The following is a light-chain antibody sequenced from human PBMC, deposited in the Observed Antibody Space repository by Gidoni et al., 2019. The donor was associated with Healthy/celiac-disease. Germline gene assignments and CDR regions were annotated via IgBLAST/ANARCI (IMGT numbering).Light chain of an antibody. V-gene: IGKV1-5*01. Sequence: DIQMTQSPSTLSASVGDRVTITCRASQSISSWLAWYQQKPGKAPKLLIYDASSLESGVPSRFSGSGSATGFTLTISSLQPDDFATYYCQQYNSYSPSFGQGTKVEIK. CDR1: QSISSW. J-gene: IGKJ1*01. CDR3: QQYNSYSPS. CDR2: DAS.